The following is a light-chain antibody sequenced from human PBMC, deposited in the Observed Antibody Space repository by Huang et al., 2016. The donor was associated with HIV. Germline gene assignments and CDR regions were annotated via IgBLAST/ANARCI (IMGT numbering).Light chain of an antibody. J-gene: IGKJ1*01. V-gene: IGKV1-17*03. CDR2: AAS. Sequence: DIQMTQSPSAMSASVGDRDTITCRASQDISNYLAWFQQKPGKGPKHLIYAASNLQTRFPSRFSGSGSGAEFTLTIISLQPEDFASYYCLQHYTYPWTFGQGTKVEIK. CDR1: QDISNY. CDR3: LQHYTYPWT.